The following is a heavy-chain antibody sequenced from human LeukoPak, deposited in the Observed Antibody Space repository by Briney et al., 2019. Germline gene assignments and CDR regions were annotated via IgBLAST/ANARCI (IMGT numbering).Heavy chain of an antibody. CDR2: IYYSGST. CDR1: GGSISSYY. CDR3: AREESGTYYGYYYYYMDV. D-gene: IGHD1-26*01. V-gene: IGHV4-59*01. Sequence: PSETLSLTCTVSGGSISSYYWSWIRQPPGKGLEWIGYIYYSGSTNYNPSLKSRVTISVDTSKNQFSLKLSSVTAADTAVYYCAREESGTYYGYYYYYMDVWGKGTTVTISS. J-gene: IGHJ6*03.